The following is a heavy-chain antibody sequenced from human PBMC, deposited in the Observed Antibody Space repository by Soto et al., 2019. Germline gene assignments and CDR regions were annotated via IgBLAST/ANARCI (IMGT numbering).Heavy chain of an antibody. CDR2: IIPIFGTA. V-gene: IGHV1-69*01. CDR1: GGTFSSYA. J-gene: IGHJ5*02. CDR3: ARKVLGSSRSVASSHQAYNWFDP. Sequence: QVQLVQSGAEVKKPGSSVKVSCKASGGTFSSYAISWVRQAPGQGLEWMGGIIPIFGTANYAQKFQGRVTITADESTSKAYMELSSLRSEDTAVYYCARKVLGSSRSVASSHQAYNWFDPWGQGTLVTVSS. D-gene: IGHD2-2*01.